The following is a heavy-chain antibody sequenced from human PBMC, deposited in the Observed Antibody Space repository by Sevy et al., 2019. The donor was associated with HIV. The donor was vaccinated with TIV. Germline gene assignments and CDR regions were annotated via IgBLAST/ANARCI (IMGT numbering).Heavy chain of an antibody. Sequence: GGSLRLSCTASGFTFSSAWMSWVRQAPGKGLEWVGRIKSEFDGGAIDYAAPVKGRFTISREDSKNTVYLQMNSLKTEATAVYYCITDPAYRGYDEEVINYYFYGMDVWGQGTTVTVSS. CDR3: ITDPAYRGYDEEVINYYFYGMDV. D-gene: IGHD5-12*01. J-gene: IGHJ6*02. V-gene: IGHV3-15*01. CDR2: IKSEFDGGAI. CDR1: GFTFSSAW.